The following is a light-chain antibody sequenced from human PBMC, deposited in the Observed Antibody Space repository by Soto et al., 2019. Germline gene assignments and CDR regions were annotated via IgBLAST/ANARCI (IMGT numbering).Light chain of an antibody. J-gene: IGKJ1*01. V-gene: IGKV3-20*01. CDR3: QQYGGAPQT. CDR2: GAS. CDR1: QSVRSGY. Sequence: EIVLTQSPGTLSLSPGERATLSCRASQSVRSGYLAWYQQKPGQAPRLLIYGASSRATGIPDRFSGSGSGTDFTLTSRRLEPEDFGVYYWQQYGGAPQTFGQGTKVE.